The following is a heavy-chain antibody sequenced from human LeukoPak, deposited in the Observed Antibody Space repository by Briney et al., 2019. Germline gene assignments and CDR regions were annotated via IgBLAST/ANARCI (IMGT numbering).Heavy chain of an antibody. CDR1: GFSLSTSGVG. D-gene: IGHD6-13*01. V-gene: IGHV2-5*02. CDR3: ARAGGIAAAHAFDI. CDR2: IYWDDDK. Sequence: SGPTLANPTQTLTLTCTFSGFSLSTSGVGVGWIRQPPGKALEWLALIYWDDDKRYSPSLKSRLTITKDTSKNQVVLTMTNMDPVDTATYYCARAGGIAAAHAFDIWGQGTMVTVSS. J-gene: IGHJ3*02.